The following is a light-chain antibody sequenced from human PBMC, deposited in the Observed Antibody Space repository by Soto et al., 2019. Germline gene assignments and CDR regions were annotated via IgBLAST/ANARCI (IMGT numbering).Light chain of an antibody. V-gene: IGKV1-39*01. CDR3: QQSYSSPRT. J-gene: IGKJ1*01. Sequence: DIQMTQSPSSLSASVGDSVTITCRAGQHISGYLNWYQQKPGKAPRLLIYASSSLQSGVPSRFSGSGSGTDFTLTISSLQPEDFATYYCQQSYSSPRTFGQGTKVDIK. CDR2: ASS. CDR1: QHISGY.